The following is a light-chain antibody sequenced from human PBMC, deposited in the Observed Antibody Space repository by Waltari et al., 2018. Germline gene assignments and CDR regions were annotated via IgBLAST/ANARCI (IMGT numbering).Light chain of an antibody. CDR3: CSYAGSYTFL. J-gene: IGLJ2*01. Sequence: QSALTQPRSVSGSPGQSVPISCTGTRSDVGGYNYVSWYQQHPGKAPKLMIYDVSKRPSGVPDRFSGSKSGNTASLTISGLQAEDEADYYCCSYAGSYTFLFGGGTKLTVL. CDR2: DVS. V-gene: IGLV2-11*01. CDR1: RSDVGGYNY.